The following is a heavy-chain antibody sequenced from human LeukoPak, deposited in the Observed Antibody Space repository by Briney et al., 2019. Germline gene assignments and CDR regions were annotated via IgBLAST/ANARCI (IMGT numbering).Heavy chain of an antibody. CDR2: ISGSGGST. V-gene: IGHV3-23*01. Sequence: PGGSLRLSCAASGFTFSDYAMSWVRQAPGKGLEWVSAISGSGGSTYYTGSVKGRFTISRDNSKNTLYLQMNSLRAEDTAVYYCARDRGLRYFDSFDYWGQGALVTVSS. J-gene: IGHJ4*02. CDR3: ARDRGLRYFDSFDY. D-gene: IGHD3-9*01. CDR1: GFTFSDYA.